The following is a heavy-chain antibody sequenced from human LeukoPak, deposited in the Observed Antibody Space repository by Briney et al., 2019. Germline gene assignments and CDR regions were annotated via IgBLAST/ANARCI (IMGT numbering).Heavy chain of an antibody. CDR2: ISSSSSYI. Sequence: GGSLRLSCSASGFTFSSYSMNWVRQAPGKGLEWVSSISSSSSYIYYADSVKGRFTISRDNAKNSLYLQMNSLRAEDTAVYYCARVGPVGAFDIWGQGTMVTVSS. V-gene: IGHV3-21*01. D-gene: IGHD3/OR15-3a*01. CDR1: GFTFSSYS. J-gene: IGHJ3*02. CDR3: ARVGPVGAFDI.